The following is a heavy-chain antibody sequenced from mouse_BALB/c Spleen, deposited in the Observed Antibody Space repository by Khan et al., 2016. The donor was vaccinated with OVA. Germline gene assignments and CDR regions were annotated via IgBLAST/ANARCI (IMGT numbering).Heavy chain of an antibody. CDR2: ISPGSGDT. V-gene: IGHV1-77*01. CDR1: GYTFTDYY. D-gene: IGHD1-2*01. J-gene: IGHJ3*01. Sequence: QVQLKESGAELARPGASVKLSCKASGYTFTDYYINWVKQRTGQGLEWIGEISPGSGDTYYNEKFKGKATLTADKSSTTAYMQLSSLTSEASAFYFCARSNYFGYTFAYWGQGTLVTVSA. CDR3: ARSNYFGYTFAY.